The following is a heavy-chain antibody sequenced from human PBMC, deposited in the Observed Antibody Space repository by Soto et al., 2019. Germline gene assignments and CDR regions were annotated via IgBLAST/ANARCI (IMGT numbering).Heavy chain of an antibody. CDR1: GGTSTRYA. J-gene: IGHJ4*02. CDR2: IVPMFGTS. CDR3: NRGSEFDFWSGYL. D-gene: IGHD3-3*01. Sequence: QERLVQSGAEVRKPGSSVKVSCKVTGGTSTRYAINWVRQAPGQGLEWMGGIVPMFGTSKYAQKFQGRVTMTANTSTNIAYMELRSLISEDTAVYYCNRGSEFDFWSGYLWGQGTLVSVSS. V-gene: IGHV1-69*06.